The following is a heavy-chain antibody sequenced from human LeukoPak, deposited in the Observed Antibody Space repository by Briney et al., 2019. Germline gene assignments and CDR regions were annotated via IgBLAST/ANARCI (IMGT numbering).Heavy chain of an antibody. CDR1: GFTFDDYA. CDR3: AKASWFGELLSNFDY. CDR2: ISWNSGSI. J-gene: IGHJ4*02. V-gene: IGHV3-9*01. Sequence: PGRSLRLSCAASGFTFDDYAMHWVRQAPGKGLEWVSGISWNSGSIGYADSVKGRFTISRDNAKNSLYLQMSSLRAEDTALYYCAKASWFGELLSNFDYWGQGTLVTVSS. D-gene: IGHD3-10*01.